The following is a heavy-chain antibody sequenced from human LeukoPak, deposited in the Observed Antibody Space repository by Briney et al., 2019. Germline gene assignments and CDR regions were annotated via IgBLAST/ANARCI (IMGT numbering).Heavy chain of an antibody. CDR2: IYNSGNT. D-gene: IGHD5/OR15-5a*01. CDR1: GGSISGYY. V-gene: IGHV4-59*01. CDR3: ARAAVSTRSRFDY. Sequence: PSETLSLTCTVSGGSISGYYWSWIRQPPGKGLEWIAYIYNSGNTNYKPSLQSRVTISVDMSKNQFSLKLNSLTAADTAVYYCARAAVSTRSRFDYWGQGTLVTVSS. J-gene: IGHJ4*02.